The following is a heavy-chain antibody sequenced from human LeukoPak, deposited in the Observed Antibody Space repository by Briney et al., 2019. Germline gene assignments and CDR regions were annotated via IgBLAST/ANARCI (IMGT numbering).Heavy chain of an antibody. J-gene: IGHJ4*02. Sequence: ASVTVSCKASGYIFANYGFAWVRQAPGQGLEWLGWINTYNGNTKYAQNLQGRVTVTTDTSTNTAYMELRSLTSDDTAVYYCAREPISSGTYYPRSDYWGQGTLVTVSS. CDR3: AREPISSGTYYPRSDY. CDR1: GYIFANYG. V-gene: IGHV1-18*01. D-gene: IGHD3-10*01. CDR2: INTYNGNT.